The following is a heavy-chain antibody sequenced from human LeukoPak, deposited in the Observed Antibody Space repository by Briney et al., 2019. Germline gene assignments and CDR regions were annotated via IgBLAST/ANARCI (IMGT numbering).Heavy chain of an antibody. Sequence: GGSLRLSCAASGFTFDDYAMHWVRQAPGKGLEWVSGISWNSGSIGYADSVKGRFTISRDNAKNSLYLQMNSLRAEDTALYYCAKDPGAALDYFDYWGQGTLVTVSP. CDR1: GFTFDDYA. CDR3: AKDPGAALDYFDY. D-gene: IGHD6-13*01. J-gene: IGHJ4*02. V-gene: IGHV3-9*01. CDR2: ISWNSGSI.